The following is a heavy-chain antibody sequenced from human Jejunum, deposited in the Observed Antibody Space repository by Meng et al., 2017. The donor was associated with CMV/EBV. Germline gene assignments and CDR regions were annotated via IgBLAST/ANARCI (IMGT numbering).Heavy chain of an antibody. Sequence: GLTFSGYPMTWVRQAPGGGLKWVSSISGGGGVTQYTESVKGRFTISRDSSKNTLYLQMNSLRVEDTAIYYCARDKTPSGWSKNWFDPWGQGTLVTVSS. CDR3: ARDKTPSGWSKNWFDP. J-gene: IGHJ5*02. V-gene: IGHV3-23*01. CDR1: GLTFSGYP. D-gene: IGHD6-19*01. CDR2: ISGGGGVT.